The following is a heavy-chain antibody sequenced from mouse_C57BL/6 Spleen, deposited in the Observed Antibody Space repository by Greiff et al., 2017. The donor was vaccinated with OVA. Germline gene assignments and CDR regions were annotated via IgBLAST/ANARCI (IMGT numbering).Heavy chain of an antibody. D-gene: IGHD1-1*01. Sequence: VQLQQSGPELVKPGASVKISCKASGYAFSSSWMNWVKQRPGKGLEWIGRIYPGDGDTNYNGKFKGKATLTADKSSSTAYMQLSSLTSEDSAVYFCAREAITTVFDYWGQGTTLTVSS. CDR2: IYPGDGDT. CDR1: GYAFSSSW. CDR3: AREAITTVFDY. V-gene: IGHV1-82*01. J-gene: IGHJ2*01.